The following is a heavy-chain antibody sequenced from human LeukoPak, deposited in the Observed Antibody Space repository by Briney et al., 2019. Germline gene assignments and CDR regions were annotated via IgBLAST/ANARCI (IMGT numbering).Heavy chain of an antibody. CDR2: FDPEDGET. Sequence: GASVKVSCKVSGHTLTELSMHWVRQAPGKGLEWMGGFDPEDGETIYAQKFQGRVTMTEDTSTDTAYVELSSLRSEDTAVYYCATDISIAAAGTAFDYWGQGTLVTVSS. D-gene: IGHD6-13*01. CDR1: GHTLTELS. V-gene: IGHV1-24*01. J-gene: IGHJ4*02. CDR3: ATDISIAAAGTAFDY.